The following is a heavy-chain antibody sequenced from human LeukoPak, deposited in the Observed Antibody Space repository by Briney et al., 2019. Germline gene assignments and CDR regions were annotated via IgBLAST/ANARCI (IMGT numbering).Heavy chain of an antibody. CDR3: ARITPSGWSDY. CDR2: IYYSGST. D-gene: IGHD6-19*01. V-gene: IGHV4-59*01. CDR1: GGSISSYY. Sequence: SETLSLTCTVSGGSISSYYWSWIRQPPGKGLEWIGYIYYSGSTNYNPSLKSRVTMSVDTSKNHFSLKLSSVTAADTAVYHCARITPSGWSDYWGQGTLVTVSS. J-gene: IGHJ4*02.